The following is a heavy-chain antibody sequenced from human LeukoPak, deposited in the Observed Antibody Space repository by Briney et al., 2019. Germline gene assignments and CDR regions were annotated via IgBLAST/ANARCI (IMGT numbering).Heavy chain of an antibody. CDR2: ISSSSIYM. Sequence: GGSLRLSCAASGFTFRSFSMNWVRQPPGKGLEWVSSISSSSIYMNYADSLKGRFTISRDNAKNLLYLQMNTLRAEDTAVYYCARVQCSGGRCNDAFDVWGQGTMVTVSS. CDR3: ARVQCSGGRCNDAFDV. V-gene: IGHV3-21*01. CDR1: GFTFRSFS. J-gene: IGHJ3*01. D-gene: IGHD2-15*01.